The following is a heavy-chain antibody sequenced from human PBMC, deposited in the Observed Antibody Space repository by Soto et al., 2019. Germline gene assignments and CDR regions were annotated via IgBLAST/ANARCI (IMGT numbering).Heavy chain of an antibody. J-gene: IGHJ4*02. D-gene: IGHD2-15*01. Sequence: VKVSCKASGYTFTNSGFSWVRQAPGQRLEWMGWINAGNGNTKYSQKFQGRVTITRDTSASTAYMELSSLRSEDTALYYCARGPGGPDGPGDYWGQGTLVTVSS. CDR3: ARGPGGPDGPGDY. CDR2: INAGNGNT. CDR1: GYTFTNSG. V-gene: IGHV1-3*01.